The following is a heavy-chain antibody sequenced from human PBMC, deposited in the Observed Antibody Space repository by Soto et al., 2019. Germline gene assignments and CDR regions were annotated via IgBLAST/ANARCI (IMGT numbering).Heavy chain of an antibody. D-gene: IGHD2-15*01. CDR3: AKVDRHCSGGSCYGYGMDV. CDR2: ISGSGGST. V-gene: IGHV3-23*01. Sequence: GGSLRLSCAASGVTFISYAMSWVRQAPGKGLEWVSAISGSGGSTYYADSVKGRFTISRDNSKNTLYLQMNSLRAEDTAVYYCAKVDRHCSGGSCYGYGMDVWGQGTTVTVSS. J-gene: IGHJ6*02. CDR1: GVTFISYA.